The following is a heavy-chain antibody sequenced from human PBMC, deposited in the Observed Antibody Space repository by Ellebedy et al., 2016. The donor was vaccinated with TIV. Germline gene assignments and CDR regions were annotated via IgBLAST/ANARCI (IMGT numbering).Heavy chain of an antibody. J-gene: IGHJ4*02. CDR2: ISSGGTTI. D-gene: IGHD4-23*01. Sequence: GESLKISXAASGFTFTTYTMNWVRQAPGMGLEWVSYISSGGTTIYYADSVKGRFSISRDNAKNSVYLQMNSLRAEDTAVYFCARDGTVVTRGFDSWGQGTLVTVSP. V-gene: IGHV3-48*04. CDR3: ARDGTVVTRGFDS. CDR1: GFTFTTYT.